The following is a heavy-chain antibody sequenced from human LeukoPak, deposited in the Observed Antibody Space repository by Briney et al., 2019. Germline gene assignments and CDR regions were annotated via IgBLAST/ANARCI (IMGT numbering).Heavy chain of an antibody. CDR3: ARGLSSSSSYGMDD. CDR1: AFSFRSYW. Sequence: GGSLRLSCAASAFSFRSYWMSWVRQAPGKGLEWAANIKEDGTEKYYVDSVKGRFTISRDNAKNSLYLQMNSLRAEDTAVYYCARGLSSSSSYGMDDWGQGTTVTVSS. D-gene: IGHD6-13*01. V-gene: IGHV3-7*01. J-gene: IGHJ6*02. CDR2: IKEDGTEK.